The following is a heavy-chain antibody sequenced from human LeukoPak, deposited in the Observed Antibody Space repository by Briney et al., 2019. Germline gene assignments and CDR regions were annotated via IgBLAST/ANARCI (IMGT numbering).Heavy chain of an antibody. J-gene: IGHJ5*02. Sequence: GGSLRLSCAASGFTFSSYAMNWVRQAPGKGLEWVSAISGGGGSTYNADSVKGRFTISRDNSKNTLYLQMNSLRAEDTAVYYCARDIIVVVAANGVDPWGQGTLVTVSS. CDR1: GFTFSSYA. D-gene: IGHD2-15*01. CDR2: ISGGGGST. CDR3: ARDIIVVVAANGVDP. V-gene: IGHV3-23*01.